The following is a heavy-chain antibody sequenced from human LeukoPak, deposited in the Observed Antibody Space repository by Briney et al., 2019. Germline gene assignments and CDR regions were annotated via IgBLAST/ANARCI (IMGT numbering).Heavy chain of an antibody. CDR2: INPNSGGT. J-gene: IGHJ4*02. CDR3: AREEQHQRGRHFEY. D-gene: IGHD6-13*01. V-gene: IGHV1-2*02. CDR1: GYTFTGYF. Sequence: ASVKVSCKASGYTFTGYFMHWVRQAPGQGLEWMGWINPNSGGTNYAQKFQGRVTMTRDTSISTAYMEPSRVISDDTAVYYCAREEQHQRGRHFEYWGQGTLVTVSS.